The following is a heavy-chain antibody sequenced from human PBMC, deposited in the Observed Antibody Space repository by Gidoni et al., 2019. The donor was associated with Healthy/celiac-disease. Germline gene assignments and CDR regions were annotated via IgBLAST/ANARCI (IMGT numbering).Heavy chain of an antibody. D-gene: IGHD3-22*01. Sequence: QVQLQQWGAGLLKPSETLSLTCAVYGGSFSGYYWSWIRQPPGKGLEWIGEINHSGSTNYNPSLKSRVTISVDTSKNQFSLKLSSVTAADTAVYYCARAYSSATMIVVVITTDAFDIWGQGTMVTVSS. CDR3: ARAYSSATMIVVVITTDAFDI. V-gene: IGHV4-34*01. J-gene: IGHJ3*02. CDR2: INHSGST. CDR1: GGSFSGYY.